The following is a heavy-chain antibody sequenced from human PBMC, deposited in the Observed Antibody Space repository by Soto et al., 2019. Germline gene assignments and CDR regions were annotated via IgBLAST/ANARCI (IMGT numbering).Heavy chain of an antibody. CDR2: SSGNSDVT. J-gene: IGHJ4*02. V-gene: IGHV3-11*06. Sequence: EGSMRLSCAASGLRFMDYYMGWIRQGPGKRLAWISYSSGNSDVTKHADSAKGRFTISRDNAANFVFLHMKSLRDKDTAVYYCARSLRATSPLSYGGQGTQVTVSS. D-gene: IGHD3-10*01. CDR1: GLRFMDYY. CDR3: ARSLRATSPLSY.